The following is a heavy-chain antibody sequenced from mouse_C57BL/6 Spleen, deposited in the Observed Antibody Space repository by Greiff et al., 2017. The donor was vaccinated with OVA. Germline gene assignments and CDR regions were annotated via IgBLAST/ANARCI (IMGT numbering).Heavy chain of an antibody. J-gene: IGHJ2*01. Sequence: QVQLQQSGAELVRPGTSVKVSCKASGYAFTNYLIEWVKQRPGQGLEWIGVINPGSGGTNYNEKFKGKATLTADKSSSTAYMQLSSLTSEDSAVYFCARMVVTTRYGDYWGQGTTLTVSS. CDR1: GYAFTNYL. CDR2: INPGSGGT. CDR3: ARMVVTTRYGDY. D-gene: IGHD2-5*01. V-gene: IGHV1-54*01.